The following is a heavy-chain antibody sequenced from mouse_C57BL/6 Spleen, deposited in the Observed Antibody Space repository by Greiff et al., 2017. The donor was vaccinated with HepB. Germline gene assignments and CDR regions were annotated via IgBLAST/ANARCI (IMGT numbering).Heavy chain of an antibody. V-gene: IGHV14-4*01. CDR2: IDPENGDT. D-gene: IGHD1-1*01. CDR1: GFNIKDDY. J-gene: IGHJ2*01. CDR3: TTSGYGSSYGY. Sequence: EVQLQQSGAELVRPGASVKLSCTASGFNIKDDYMHWVKQRPEQGLEWIGWIDPENGDTEYASKFQGKATITADTSSNTAYLQLSSLTSEDTAVCYCTTSGYGSSYGYWGQGTTLTVSS.